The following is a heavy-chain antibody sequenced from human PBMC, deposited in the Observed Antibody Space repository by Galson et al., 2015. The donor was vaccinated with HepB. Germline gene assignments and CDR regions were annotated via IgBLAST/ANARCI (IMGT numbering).Heavy chain of an antibody. CDR2: ISSSSSYI. V-gene: IGHV3-21*01. D-gene: IGHD4-23*01. CDR3: ARVGGDDYGGNSDL. J-gene: IGHJ5*02. CDR1: GFTFSSYS. Sequence: SLRLSCAASGFTFSSYSMNWVRQAPGKGLEWVSSISSSSSYIYYADSVKGRFTISRDNAKNSLYLQMNSLRAEDTAVYYCARVGGDDYGGNSDLWGQGTLVTASS.